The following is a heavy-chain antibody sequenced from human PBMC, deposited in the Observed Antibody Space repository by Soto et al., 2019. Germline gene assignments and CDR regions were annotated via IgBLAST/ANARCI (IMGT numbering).Heavy chain of an antibody. V-gene: IGHV4-59*08. Sequence: QVQLQESGPGLVKPSETLSLTCTVSGGSIGNSYWSWIRQSPGKGLEWIGYIYYSGSSNYNPSLKRRVSISVDTSKNQFSLKLSSVTAADTAVYYCARHSSSWPLFDYWGQGTLVIVSS. D-gene: IGHD6-13*01. CDR2: IYYSGSS. J-gene: IGHJ4*02. CDR1: GGSIGNSY. CDR3: ARHSSSWPLFDY.